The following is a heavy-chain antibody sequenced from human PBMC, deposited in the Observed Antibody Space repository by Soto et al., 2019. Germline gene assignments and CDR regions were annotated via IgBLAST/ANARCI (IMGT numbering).Heavy chain of an antibody. CDR3: ARTDYSPWSWPRFDY. D-gene: IGHD5-12*01. V-gene: IGHV4-39*07. CDR1: GGSISSSSYY. CDR2: IYYSGST. J-gene: IGHJ4*02. Sequence: SETLSLTCTVSGGSISSSSYYWAWIRQPPGKGLEWIGSIYYSGSTYYNPSLKSRVTISVDTSKNQFSLKLSSVTAADTAVYYCARTDYSPWSWPRFDYWGQGTLVTVSS.